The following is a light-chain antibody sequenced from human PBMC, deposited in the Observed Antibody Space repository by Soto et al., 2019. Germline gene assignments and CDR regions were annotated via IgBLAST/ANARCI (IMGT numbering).Light chain of an antibody. J-gene: IGKJ2*01. V-gene: IGKV1-39*01. CDR3: QQGYSTPQYT. CDR2: AAS. Sequence: DIPMTQSPSSLSASVGDRVTITCRASQSISSYLNWYQQKPGKAPKLLIYAASSLQSGVPSRFSGSGSGTDFTHTISSLQPKDFATYYCQQGYSTPQYTFGQGTKLEIK. CDR1: QSISSY.